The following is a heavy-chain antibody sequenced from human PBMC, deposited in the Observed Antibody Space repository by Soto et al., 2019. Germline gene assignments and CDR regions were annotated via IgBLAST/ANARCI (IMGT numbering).Heavy chain of an antibody. J-gene: IGHJ4*02. CDR1: GGTSSSYA. V-gene: IGHV1-69*13. CDR2: IIPIFGTA. CDR3: ARQDYYDSSGYSVGPFDY. Sequence: GASVKVSCKASGGTSSSYAISWVRQAPGQGLEWMGGIIPIFGTANYAQKFQGRVTITADESTSTAYMELSSLRSEDTAVYYCARQDYYDSSGYSVGPFDYWGQGTLVTVSS. D-gene: IGHD3-22*01.